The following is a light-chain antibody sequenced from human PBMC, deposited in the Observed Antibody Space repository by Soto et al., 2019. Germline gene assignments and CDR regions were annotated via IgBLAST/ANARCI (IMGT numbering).Light chain of an antibody. Sequence: EIVLTQSPATLSLSPGDTATLSCRASQSVGSSLAWYQQKAGQAPRLLISDAFNRATGIPARFSGSGFGTDFTLTISSLEPEDFAVYYCQQRSIWPNAFGQGTRLEIK. CDR3: QQRSIWPNA. J-gene: IGKJ2*01. V-gene: IGKV3-11*01. CDR2: DAF. CDR1: QSVGSS.